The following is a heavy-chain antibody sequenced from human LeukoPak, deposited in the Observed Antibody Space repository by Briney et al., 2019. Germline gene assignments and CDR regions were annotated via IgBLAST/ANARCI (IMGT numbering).Heavy chain of an antibody. Sequence: SETLSLTCTVSGGSISSYCWSWIRKPPGKGLEWIGYIHYSDSSNYNPSLKSRVTISLDTSKNQFSLKLSSVTAADTAVYYCARDRTGETKIDYWGQGTLVTVSS. CDR3: ARDRTGETKIDY. CDR2: IHYSDSS. D-gene: IGHD3/OR15-3a*01. J-gene: IGHJ4*02. CDR1: GGSISSYC. V-gene: IGHV4-59*01.